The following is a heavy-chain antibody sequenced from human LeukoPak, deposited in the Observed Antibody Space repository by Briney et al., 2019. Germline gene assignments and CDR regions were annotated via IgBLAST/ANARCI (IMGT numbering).Heavy chain of an antibody. V-gene: IGHV6-1*01. CDR3: ARTRYSIGGAYYDGGDV. Sequence: SQTLSLTCAISGDSVSSNSAAWNWIRQSPSRGLEWLGRAYYKSKWFNDYAVSVKSRITITSDTSKNQFSLQLNSVTPEDTAVYYCARTRYSIGGAYYDGGDVWGQGTTVTVSS. J-gene: IGHJ6*02. CDR2: AYYKSKWFN. D-gene: IGHD6-19*01. CDR1: GDSVSSNSAA.